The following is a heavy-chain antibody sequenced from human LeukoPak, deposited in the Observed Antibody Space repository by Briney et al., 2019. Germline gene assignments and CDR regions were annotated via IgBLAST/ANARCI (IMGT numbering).Heavy chain of an antibody. V-gene: IGHV4-59*08. J-gene: IGHJ4*02. CDR1: GGSISTYY. CDR3: ARHPYDFWSGYHLPFDY. D-gene: IGHD3-3*01. Sequence: SETLSLTCTVSGGSISTYYWSLIRQPPGKGLEWIGYIFYSGNTNYNPSLKSRVTISVDTSKNQFSLKLSSVTAADTAVYYCARHPYDFWSGYHLPFDYWGQGTLVTVSS. CDR2: IFYSGNT.